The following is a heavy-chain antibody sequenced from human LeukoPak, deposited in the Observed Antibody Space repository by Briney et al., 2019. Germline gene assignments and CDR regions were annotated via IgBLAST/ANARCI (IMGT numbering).Heavy chain of an antibody. CDR1: GGSISSSTYH. CDR3: TRLSGGRPLDL. CDR2: ISGNT. J-gene: IGHJ4*02. Sequence: SETLSLTCTVSGGSISSSTYHWGWIRQPPGKGLEWIGSISGNTYYSPSLKSRVTISLDTSKNQFFLTLTSVTPADTAMYYCTRLSGGRPLDLSGQGVLVTVSS. V-gene: IGHV4-39*01. D-gene: IGHD4-23*01.